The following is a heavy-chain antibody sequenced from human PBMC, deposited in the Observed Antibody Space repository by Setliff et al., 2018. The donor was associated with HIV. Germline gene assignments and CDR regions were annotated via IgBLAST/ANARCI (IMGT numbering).Heavy chain of an antibody. V-gene: IGHV1-69*13. J-gene: IGHJ3*02. CDR1: GGTFSSYG. Sequence: ASVKVSCKASGGTFSSYGSSWVRQAPGQGLEWMGRIIPVFGETNYAQKFQGRVTITADEFTSTAYMELSSLRSEDTAVYYCARGGRVVPAATGSNAYDIWSQGTDVTVS. CDR3: ARGGRVVPAATGSNAYDI. CDR2: IIPVFGET. D-gene: IGHD2-2*01.